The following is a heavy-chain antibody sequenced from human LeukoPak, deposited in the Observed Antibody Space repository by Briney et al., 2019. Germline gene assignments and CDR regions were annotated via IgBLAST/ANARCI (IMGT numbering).Heavy chain of an antibody. V-gene: IGHV3-30*02. CDR3: AKDPPAYYYDSSGFNWFDP. J-gene: IGHJ5*02. D-gene: IGHD3-22*01. Sequence: GGSLRLSCAAFGFTFSSYGMHWVRQTPGKGLEWVAFIRHDGTYQQYADSVKGRFTISRDNSKNTLYLQMNSLRAKDTAVYYCAKDPPAYYYDSSGFNWFDPWGQGTLVTVSS. CDR2: IRHDGTYQ. CDR1: GFTFSSYG.